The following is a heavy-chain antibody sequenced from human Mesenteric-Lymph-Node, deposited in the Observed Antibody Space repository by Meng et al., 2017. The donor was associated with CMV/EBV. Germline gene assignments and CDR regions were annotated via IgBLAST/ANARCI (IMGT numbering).Heavy chain of an antibody. CDR3: ARGGRSWYEHDY. J-gene: IGHJ4*02. CDR2: IHTTNGDT. V-gene: IGHV1-3*04. D-gene: IGHD6-13*01. CDR1: GYTFNNYA. Sequence: SCETSGYTFNNYAIHWVRQAPGQGLEWMGWIHTTNGDTKYSQKFQGSVTLSRDTSATTAYMELRSLTSEDTAVYYCARGGRSWYEHDYWGQGTLVTVSS.